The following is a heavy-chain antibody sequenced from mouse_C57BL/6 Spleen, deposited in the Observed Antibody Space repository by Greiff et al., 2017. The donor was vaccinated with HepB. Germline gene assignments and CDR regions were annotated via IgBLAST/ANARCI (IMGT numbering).Heavy chain of an antibody. Sequence: LVESGAELVRPGASVTLSCKASGYTFTDYEMHWVKQTPVHGLEWIGAIDPETGGTAYNQKFKGKAILTADKSSSTAYMELRSLTSEDSAVYYCTRGTFYAMDYWGQGTSVTVSS. D-gene: IGHD3-3*01. CDR3: TRGTFYAMDY. CDR1: GYTFTDYE. J-gene: IGHJ4*01. V-gene: IGHV1-15*01. CDR2: IDPETGGT.